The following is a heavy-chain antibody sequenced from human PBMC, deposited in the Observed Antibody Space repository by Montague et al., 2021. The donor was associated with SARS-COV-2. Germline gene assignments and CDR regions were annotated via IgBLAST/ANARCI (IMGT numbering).Heavy chain of an antibody. CDR3: ARGGGEDYHYPFDS. J-gene: IGHJ4*02. V-gene: IGHV3-74*01. D-gene: IGHD5-24*01. Sequence: SLRLSCAASGFTFSSYWMHWVRQVPGRGLVWVSRVSPDGSNTTYTDSVEGRFIISRDNAKDTLYLAMSSLGAEDTAVYFCARGGGEDYHYPFDSWGRGTLVTVSS. CDR2: VSPDGSNT. CDR1: GFTFSSYW.